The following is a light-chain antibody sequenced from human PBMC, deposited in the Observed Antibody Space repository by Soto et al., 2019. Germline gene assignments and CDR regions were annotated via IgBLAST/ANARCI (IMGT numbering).Light chain of an antibody. Sequence: EIVLTQSPGTLSLSPGERAALSCRASQSVSRNFLAWYQQKPGQAPRLLIYGASNRATGIPDRFSGSGSETDFTLTISSLQSEDFAVYYCQQYYDWPITFGQGTRLEIK. J-gene: IGKJ5*01. CDR2: GAS. CDR1: QSVSRNF. V-gene: IGKV3-20*01. CDR3: QQYYDWPIT.